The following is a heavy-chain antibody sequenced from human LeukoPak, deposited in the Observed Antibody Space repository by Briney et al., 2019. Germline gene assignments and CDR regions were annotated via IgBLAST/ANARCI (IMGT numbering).Heavy chain of an antibody. CDR2: ISHSGST. V-gene: IGHV4-39*02. CDR3: ARRGYSFGYSSRPEYYYYMDV. CDR1: GVSTTNNYHY. Sequence: SETLSLTCTVSGVSTTNNYHYWAWIRQPPGKGLEWIGVISHSGSTYSNPSLKSRVTMSVDMSNSHFSLRLSSVTAADTAVYFCARRGYSFGYSSRPEYYYYMDVWGKGTTVTVSS. J-gene: IGHJ6*03. D-gene: IGHD5-18*01.